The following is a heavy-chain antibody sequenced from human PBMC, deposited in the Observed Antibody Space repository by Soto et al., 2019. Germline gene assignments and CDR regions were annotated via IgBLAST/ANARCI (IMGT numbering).Heavy chain of an antibody. D-gene: IGHD5-12*01. CDR1: GYTFTGYY. CDR3: AGGMATIGGY. J-gene: IGHJ4*02. V-gene: IGHV1-2*02. CDR2: INPTSGGP. Sequence: ASVKVSCKASGYTFTGYYMHWVAKAPGHGLERMGWINPTSGGPNYAQKFQCRVAMPRDTSISTAYMELRRLRSDDTAFYYCAGGMATIGGYLGQGTLVTVSS.